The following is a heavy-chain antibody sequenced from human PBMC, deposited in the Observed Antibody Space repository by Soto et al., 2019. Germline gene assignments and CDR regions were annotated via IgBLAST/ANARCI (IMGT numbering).Heavy chain of an antibody. V-gene: IGHV1-18*01. J-gene: IGHJ6*03. D-gene: IGHD2-2*01. CDR1: GYTFTSYG. CDR3: ARDRFCSSTSCHHDYYYYYMDV. CDR2: ISAYNGNT. Sequence: QVQLVQSGAEVKKPGASVKVSCKASGYTFTSYGISWVRQAPGQGLEWMGWISAYNGNTNYAQKLQGRVTMTTDTSTSTAYMELRSLRSDDTAVYYCARDRFCSSTSCHHDYYYYYMDVWGKGTTVTVSS.